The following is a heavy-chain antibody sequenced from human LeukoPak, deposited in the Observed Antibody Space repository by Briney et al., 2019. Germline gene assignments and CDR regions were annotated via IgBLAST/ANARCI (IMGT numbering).Heavy chain of an antibody. J-gene: IGHJ3*02. D-gene: IGHD1-26*01. CDR2: ISGTSSYI. CDR3: AREEDTGRYMGDDAFDI. Sequence: GGSLRLSCAASGFTSITYTMNWVRQAPGKGLEWVSSISGTSSYIYYADSVKGRFTISRDNAKNSLYLQMNRLRADDTAVYYCAREEDTGRYMGDDAFDIWGQGTMVTVSS. V-gene: IGHV3-21*01. CDR1: GFTSITYT.